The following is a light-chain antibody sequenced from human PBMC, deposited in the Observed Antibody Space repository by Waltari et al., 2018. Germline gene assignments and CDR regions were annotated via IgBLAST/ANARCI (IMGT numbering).Light chain of an antibody. CDR3: QTGGHGTWV. CDR1: SGHSSPV. CDR2: VNSDGSH. Sequence: QLVLTQSPSASASLGPSVNLTCTLSSGHSSPVIPWHQQQPEKGPRYLMKVNSDGSHSKGDEIPDRFSGSSSGAERYLTISSLQSEDEADYYCQTGGHGTWVFGGGTKLTVL. V-gene: IGLV4-69*01. J-gene: IGLJ3*02.